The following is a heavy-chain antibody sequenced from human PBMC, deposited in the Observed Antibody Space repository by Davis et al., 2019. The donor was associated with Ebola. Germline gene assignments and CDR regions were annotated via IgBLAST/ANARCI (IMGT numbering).Heavy chain of an antibody. J-gene: IGHJ4*02. CDR2: ISYPESKK. CDR1: GFNFDSYA. CDR3: AKDGHSGSYWGMGDY. D-gene: IGHD1-26*01. V-gene: IGHV3-30-3*01. Sequence: LSLTCAASGFNFDSYAMHWVRQAPGKGLEWVALISYPESKKYNTDSVKGRFTISRDNSKNTLYLQMNSLRAEDTAVYYCAKDGHSGSYWGMGDYWGQGTLVTVSS.